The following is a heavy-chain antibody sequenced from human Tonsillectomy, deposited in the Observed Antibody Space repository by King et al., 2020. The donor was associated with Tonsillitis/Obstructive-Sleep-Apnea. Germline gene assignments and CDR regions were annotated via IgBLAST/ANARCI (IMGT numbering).Heavy chain of an antibody. D-gene: IGHD1-1*01. CDR2: INTDGRTT. CDR3: ARAQSGTLDY. CDR1: GFTFSSHW. V-gene: IGHV3-74*01. J-gene: IGHJ4*02. Sequence: VQLVESGGGLVQPGGSLRLSYAASGFTFSSHWMHWVRQAPGKGLEWVSRINTDGRTTSYADSVKGRFTISRDNAKNALYLQMHSLRAEDTAVYYCARAQSGTLDYWGQGTLVTVSS.